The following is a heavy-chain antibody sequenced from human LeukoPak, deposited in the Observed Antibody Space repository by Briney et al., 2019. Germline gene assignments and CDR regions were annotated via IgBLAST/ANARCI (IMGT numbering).Heavy chain of an antibody. Sequence: SETLSLTCTVSGGSISSSSYYWGWIRQPPGKGLEWIGSIYYSGSTYYNPSLKSRVTISVDTSKNQFSLKLSSVTAADTAVYYCARGENSSPRGYFDYWGQGTLVTVSS. CDR3: ARGENSSPRGYFDY. J-gene: IGHJ4*02. CDR1: GGSISSSSYY. CDR2: IYYSGST. V-gene: IGHV4-39*07. D-gene: IGHD6-13*01.